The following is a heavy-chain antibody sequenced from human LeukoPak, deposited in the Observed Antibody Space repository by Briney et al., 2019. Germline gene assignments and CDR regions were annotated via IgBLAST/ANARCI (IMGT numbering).Heavy chain of an antibody. Sequence: GGSLRLSCVASGCTFSSYSMNWVRQPPGKGLEWVSSISSSSSYIYYAASVKGRFTISRDNANNSLYLQMKSPRAEDTAVYYCARERDASDAFDIWGQGTMVTVSS. D-gene: IGHD5-24*01. V-gene: IGHV3-21*01. CDR3: ARERDASDAFDI. CDR2: ISSSSSYI. J-gene: IGHJ3*02. CDR1: GCTFSSYS.